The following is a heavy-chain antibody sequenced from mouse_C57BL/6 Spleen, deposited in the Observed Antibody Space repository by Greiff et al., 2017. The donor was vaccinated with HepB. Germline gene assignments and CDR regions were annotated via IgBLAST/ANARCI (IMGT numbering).Heavy chain of an antibody. CDR1: GFNIKDYY. Sequence: EVQLQQSGAELVRPGASVKLSCTASGFNIKDYYMHWVKQRPEQGLEWIGRIDPEDGDTEYAPKFQGKATMTADTSSNTAYMQLSSLTSEDTAVYSCTPYYYGRNFDVWGTGTTVTVSS. V-gene: IGHV14-1*01. J-gene: IGHJ1*03. CDR2: IDPEDGDT. D-gene: IGHD1-1*01. CDR3: TPYYYGRNFDV.